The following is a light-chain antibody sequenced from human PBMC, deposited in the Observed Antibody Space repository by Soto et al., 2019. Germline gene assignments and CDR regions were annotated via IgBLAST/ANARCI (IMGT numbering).Light chain of an antibody. CDR2: DAS. CDR1: QDIRKS. Sequence: DIQMTQSPSSLSASVGDTVTITCQASQDIRKSLNWYQQKPGKVPKLLIYDASALHGGVPSRFSGSGSGTDFTLTISSLQPEDFATYYCQQSYSTPLTFGGGTKVDIK. V-gene: IGKV1-39*01. CDR3: QQSYSTPLT. J-gene: IGKJ4*01.